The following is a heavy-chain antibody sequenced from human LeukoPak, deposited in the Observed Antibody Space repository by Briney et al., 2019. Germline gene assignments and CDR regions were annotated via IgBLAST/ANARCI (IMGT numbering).Heavy chain of an antibody. J-gene: IGHJ4*02. Sequence: SGGSLRLSCAASGFTFSNAWMSWVRQAPGKGLEWVGRIKSKTDGGTTDYAAPVKGRFTISRDDSKNTLYLQMNSLKTEDTAVYYCTAYYDILTGYSHWGQGTLVTVSS. V-gene: IGHV3-15*01. CDR2: IKSKTDGGTT. CDR3: TAYYDILTGYSH. CDR1: GFTFSNAW. D-gene: IGHD3-9*01.